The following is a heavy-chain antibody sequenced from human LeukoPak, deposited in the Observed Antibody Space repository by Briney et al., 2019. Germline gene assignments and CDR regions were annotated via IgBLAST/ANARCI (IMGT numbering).Heavy chain of an antibody. J-gene: IGHJ4*02. CDR2: ISYAGSHK. CDR3: ARDWVSVGVAGFDY. V-gene: IGHV3-30*03. D-gene: IGHD6-19*01. Sequence: PGGSRRLSCAASGFTFSSYVMHWVRQAPGKGLEWLAVISYAGSHKYYADSVKGRFTISRDNSKNTLYLQMNSLRAEDTAVYYCARDWVSVGVAGFDYWGQGTLVTVSS. CDR1: GFTFSSYV.